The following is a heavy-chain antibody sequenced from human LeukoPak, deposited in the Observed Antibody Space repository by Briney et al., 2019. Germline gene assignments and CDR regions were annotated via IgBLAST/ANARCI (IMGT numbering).Heavy chain of an antibody. CDR3: AKLSKMIVVVAYGFDI. D-gene: IGHD3-22*01. V-gene: IGHV1-69*13. Sequence: SVKVSCKASGGTFSSYAISWVRQAPGQGLEWMGGIIPIFGTANYAQKFQGRVTITADESTSTAYMELSSLRSEDTAVYYCAKLSKMIVVVAYGFDIWGQGTMVTVSS. CDR1: GGTFSSYA. CDR2: IIPIFGTA. J-gene: IGHJ3*02.